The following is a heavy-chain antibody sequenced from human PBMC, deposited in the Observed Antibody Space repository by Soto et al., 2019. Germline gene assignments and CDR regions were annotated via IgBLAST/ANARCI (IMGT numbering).Heavy chain of an antibody. CDR3: VRVPLNDFWSGYI. V-gene: IGHV4-31*03. CDR1: GGSISSGGYY. D-gene: IGHD3-3*01. Sequence: SETLSLTCTVSGGSISSGGYYWSWIRQHPGKGLEWIGYIYYSGSTYYNPSLKSRVTMSIDTSKNQLSLKLSSVTAADTAVYYCVRVPLNDFWSGYIWGQGTLVTVSS. J-gene: IGHJ4*02. CDR2: IYYSGST.